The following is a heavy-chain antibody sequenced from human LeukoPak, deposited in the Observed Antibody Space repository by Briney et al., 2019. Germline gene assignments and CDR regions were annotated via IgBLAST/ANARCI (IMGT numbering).Heavy chain of an antibody. CDR1: GGSISTSSYY. Sequence: SETLSLTCTVSGGSISTSSYYWGWIRQPPGKGLEWIGSIYYSGSTYYNPSLKSRVTISVDTSKNQFSLKLTSVTVADTAVYYCARNRLLYNWFDPWGQGTLVTVSS. CDR3: ARNRLLYNWFDP. D-gene: IGHD2-2*01. J-gene: IGHJ5*02. V-gene: IGHV4-39*07. CDR2: IYYSGST.